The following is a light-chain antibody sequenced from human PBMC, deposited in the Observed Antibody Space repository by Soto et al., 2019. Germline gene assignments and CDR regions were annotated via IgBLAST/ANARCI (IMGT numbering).Light chain of an antibody. CDR1: QSVSSCY. Sequence: EIVLTQSPGTLSVSPGERVTLSCRASQSVSSCYLAWYQQKPGQAPRLLIYGASSRATGIPDRFSGSGSGTDFTLTISRLEPEDFAVYYCQQYDSSPFTFGGGTKVEIK. CDR3: QQYDSSPFT. V-gene: IGKV3-20*01. CDR2: GAS. J-gene: IGKJ4*01.